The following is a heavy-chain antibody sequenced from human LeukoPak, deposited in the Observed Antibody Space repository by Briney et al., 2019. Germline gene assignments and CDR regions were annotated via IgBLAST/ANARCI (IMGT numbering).Heavy chain of an antibody. V-gene: IGHV3-23*01. CDR2: ISGSGGST. CDR3: AKAPTYSSSWYDWFDP. Sequence: GGSLRLSCAASGFTFSSYAMSWVRQAPGKGLEWVSAISGSGGSTYYADSVKGRFTISRDNSKNTLYLQMNSLRAEDTAVYYCAKAPTYSSSWYDWFDPWGQGTLVTVSS. D-gene: IGHD6-13*01. J-gene: IGHJ5*02. CDR1: GFTFSSYA.